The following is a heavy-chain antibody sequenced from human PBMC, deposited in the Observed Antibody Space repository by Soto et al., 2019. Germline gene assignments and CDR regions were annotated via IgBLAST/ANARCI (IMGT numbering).Heavy chain of an antibody. CDR1: GFTFNMHG. Sequence: QVQLVESGGGVVQPGRSLRLSCAASGFTFNMHGMQWVRQAPGKGLEWVAVISTDGSYKYHVDSVKGRFTISRDNSNNTLYLQMNSLKTEDTGIYYCAKDQRIVGSTRGYIDYWGQGTLVAVSS. CDR3: AKDQRIVGSTRGYIDY. J-gene: IGHJ4*02. CDR2: ISTDGSYK. V-gene: IGHV3-30*18. D-gene: IGHD1-26*01.